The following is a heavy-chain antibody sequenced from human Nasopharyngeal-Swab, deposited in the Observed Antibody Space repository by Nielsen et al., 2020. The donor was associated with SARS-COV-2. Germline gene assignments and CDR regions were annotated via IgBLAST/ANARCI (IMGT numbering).Heavy chain of an antibody. J-gene: IGHJ5*02. CDR2: IYHSGST. Sequence: RQAPGKGLEWIGSIYHSGSTNYNPSLKSRVTISVDTSKNQFSLKLSSVTAADTAVYYCAREALLGYCSGGSCYRTWFDPWGQGTLVTVSS. V-gene: IGHV4-39*07. D-gene: IGHD2-15*01. CDR3: AREALLGYCSGGSCYRTWFDP.